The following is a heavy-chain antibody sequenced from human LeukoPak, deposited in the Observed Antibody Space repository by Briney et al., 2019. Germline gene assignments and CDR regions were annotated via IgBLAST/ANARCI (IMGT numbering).Heavy chain of an antibody. D-gene: IGHD2-15*01. V-gene: IGHV4-59*08. J-gene: IGHJ5*02. CDR3: AGQRGGYCSGGSCYWASEDWFDP. Sequence: SETLSLTCTVSGGSISSYYWSWIRQPPGKGLEWIGYIFYSGSTNYNPSLKSRVTISVDTSKNQFSLKLSSVTAADTAVYYCAGQRGGYCSGGSCYWASEDWFDPWGQGTLVTVSS. CDR1: GGSISSYY. CDR2: IFYSGST.